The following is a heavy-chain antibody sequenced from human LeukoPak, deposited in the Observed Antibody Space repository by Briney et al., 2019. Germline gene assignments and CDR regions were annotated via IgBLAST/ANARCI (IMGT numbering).Heavy chain of an antibody. D-gene: IGHD3-22*01. CDR2: INPSGGST. V-gene: IGHV1-46*01. CDR1: GYTFTNYG. Sequence: GASVKVSCKTSGYTFTNYGISWVRQAPGQGLEWMGIINPSGGSTSYAQKFQGRVTMTRDTSTSTVYMELSSLRSEDTAVYYCARDDSSGYYLDYWGQGTLVTVSS. CDR3: ARDDSSGYYLDY. J-gene: IGHJ4*02.